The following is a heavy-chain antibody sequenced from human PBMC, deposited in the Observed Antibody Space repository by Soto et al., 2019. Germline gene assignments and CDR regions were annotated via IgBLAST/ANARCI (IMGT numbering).Heavy chain of an antibody. CDR1: GFTFDDYA. V-gene: IGHV3-9*01. J-gene: IGHJ4*01. Sequence: SLILSCAASGFTFDDYAMHWVRQAPGKGLEWVAGISWNSGSIGYADSVEGRFTISRDNAKTYMYLQMHSLRDEDTAVYYCAKDRRITMVRGVLRAFEYWGKGNL. CDR3: AKDRRITMVRGVLRAFEY. CDR2: ISWNSGSI. D-gene: IGHD3-10*01.